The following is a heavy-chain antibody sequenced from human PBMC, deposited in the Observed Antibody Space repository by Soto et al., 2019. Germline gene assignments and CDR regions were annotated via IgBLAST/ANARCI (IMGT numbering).Heavy chain of an antibody. J-gene: IGHJ6*02. D-gene: IGHD3-3*01. Sequence: GGSLRLSCAASGFTFSSYGMHWVRQAPGKGLEWVAVISYDGSNKYYADSVKGRFTISRDNSKNTLYLQMNSLRAEDTAVYYCAKGSRRITIFGVVSIPYYYYYGMDVWGQGTTVTVSS. V-gene: IGHV3-30*18. CDR2: ISYDGSNK. CDR1: GFTFSSYG. CDR3: AKGSRRITIFGVVSIPYYYYYGMDV.